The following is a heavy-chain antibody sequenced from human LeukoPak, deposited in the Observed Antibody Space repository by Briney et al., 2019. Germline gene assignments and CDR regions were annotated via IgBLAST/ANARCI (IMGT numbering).Heavy chain of an antibody. CDR2: IIAIFGTA. Sequence: ASVKVSCKASGYTFTSYGISWVRQAPGQGLEWMGRIIAIFGTANYAQKFQGRVTITTDESTSTAYMELSSLRSEDTAVYYCAREVYYDSSGYYRPYYFDYWGQGTLVTVSS. D-gene: IGHD3-22*01. V-gene: IGHV1-69*05. J-gene: IGHJ4*02. CDR3: AREVYYDSSGYYRPYYFDY. CDR1: GYTFTSYG.